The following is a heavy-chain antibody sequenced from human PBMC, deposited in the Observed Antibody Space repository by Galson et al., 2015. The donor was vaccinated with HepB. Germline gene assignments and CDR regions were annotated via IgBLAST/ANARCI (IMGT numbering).Heavy chain of an antibody. V-gene: IGHV1-69*04. CDR2: IIPVLGIA. J-gene: IGHJ6*02. Sequence: SVKVSCKASGGTFSSYAISWVRQAPGQGLEWMGRIIPVLGIANYAQKFQGRVTITADKSTSTAYMELSSLRSEDTAVYYCARGGIVVVPAAMKGYYYYGMDVWGQGTTVTVSS. D-gene: IGHD2-2*01. CDR3: ARGGIVVVPAAMKGYYYYGMDV. CDR1: GGTFSSYA.